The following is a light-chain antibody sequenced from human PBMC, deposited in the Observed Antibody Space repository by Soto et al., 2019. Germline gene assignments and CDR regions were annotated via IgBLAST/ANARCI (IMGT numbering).Light chain of an antibody. CDR1: SSNIGRNT. Sequence: QLVLAQPPSASGTPGQRVTISCSGSSSNIGRNTVSWYQQFPGTAPTLLVYSDTQRPSGVPDRFSGSKSGTSASLAISGLLSEDEADYYCATWDDSLNGWVFGGGTKLTVL. V-gene: IGLV1-44*01. J-gene: IGLJ3*02. CDR3: ATWDDSLNGWV. CDR2: SDT.